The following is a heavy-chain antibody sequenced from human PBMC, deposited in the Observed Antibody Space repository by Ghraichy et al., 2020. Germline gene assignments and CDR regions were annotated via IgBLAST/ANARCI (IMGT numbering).Heavy chain of an antibody. V-gene: IGHV3-53*01. D-gene: IGHD1-26*01. CDR2: IYSGGST. CDR3: ARKGWELLDYGMDV. CDR1: GFTVSSNY. J-gene: IGHJ6*02. Sequence: GGSLRLSCAASGFTVSSNYMSWVRQAPGKGLEWVSVIYSGGSTYYADSVKGRFTITRDNSKNTLYLHMNSLRAEDTAVYYCARKGWELLDYGMDVWGQGTTVTVSS.